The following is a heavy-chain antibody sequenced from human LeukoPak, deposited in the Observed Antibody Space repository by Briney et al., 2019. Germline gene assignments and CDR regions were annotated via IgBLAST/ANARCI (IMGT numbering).Heavy chain of an antibody. J-gene: IGHJ4*02. D-gene: IGHD1-26*01. CDR3: ARGPLRIVGARGGYFDY. V-gene: IGHV3-48*04. CDR1: GFTFNIYS. CDR2: ISSTSSGI. Sequence: PGGSLRLSCAASGFTFNIYSMNWVRQAPGKGLEWVSYISSTSSGIYYADSVKGRFTISRDNAKNSLYLQMNSLRAEDTAVYYCARGPLRIVGARGGYFDYWGQGTLVTVSS.